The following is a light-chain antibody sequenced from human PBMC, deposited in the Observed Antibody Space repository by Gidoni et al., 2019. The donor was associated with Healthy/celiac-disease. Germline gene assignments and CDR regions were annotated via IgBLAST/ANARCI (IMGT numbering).Light chain of an antibody. CDR1: QSVSSY. CDR3: QQRSNWLT. Sequence: DIVLPPSPATLSLSPGESATISCRASQSVSSYLSWYQQKPGQAPRLLIYDAYNRATGIPARCSGSWSGTDFTLTISSLEPEDFAVYYCQQRSNWLTFGGGTKVEIK. J-gene: IGKJ4*01. CDR2: DAY. V-gene: IGKV3-11*01.